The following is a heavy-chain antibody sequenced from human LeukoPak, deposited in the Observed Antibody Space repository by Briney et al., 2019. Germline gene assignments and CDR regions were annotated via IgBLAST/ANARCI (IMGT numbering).Heavy chain of an antibody. Sequence: ASVKVSCKASGYTFTGYYMHWVRQAPGQGLEWMGWINPNSGGTNYAQKFQGRVTMTRDTSISTAYMELRRLRSDDTAVYYCARDRYYDSSGYYNWGQGTLVTVSS. D-gene: IGHD3-22*01. CDR2: INPNSGGT. CDR3: ARDRYYDSSGYYN. J-gene: IGHJ4*02. CDR1: GYTFTGYY. V-gene: IGHV1-2*02.